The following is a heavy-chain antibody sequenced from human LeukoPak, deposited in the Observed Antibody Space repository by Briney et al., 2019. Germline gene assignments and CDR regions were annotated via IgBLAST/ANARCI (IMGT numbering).Heavy chain of an antibody. D-gene: IGHD3-16*02. CDR3: ARANIGARLRLGGLSSFDY. J-gene: IGHJ4*02. CDR1: GGTFSSYA. Sequence: PSASVKVSCKASGGTFSSYAISWVRQAPGQGLEWMGGIIAIFGTANYAQKFQGRVTITADESTSTAYMELSSLRSEDTAVYYCARANIGARLRLGGLSSFDYWGQGTLVTVSS. V-gene: IGHV1-69*13. CDR2: IIAIFGTA.